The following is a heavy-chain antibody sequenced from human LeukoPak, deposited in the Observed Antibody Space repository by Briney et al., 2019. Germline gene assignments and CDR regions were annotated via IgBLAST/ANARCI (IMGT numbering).Heavy chain of an antibody. D-gene: IGHD3-22*01. V-gene: IGHV1-2*06. CDR1: GYTFTSYY. CDR3: ATISNLFYDSSGFSDVDY. CDR2: INPNSGGT. J-gene: IGHJ4*02. Sequence: ASVKVSCKASGYTFTSYYMHWVRQAPGQGLEWMGRINPNSGGTNYAQKFQGRVTMTRDTSISTAFMELSRLRSDDTAVYFCATISNLFYDSSGFSDVDYWGQGTLVTVSS.